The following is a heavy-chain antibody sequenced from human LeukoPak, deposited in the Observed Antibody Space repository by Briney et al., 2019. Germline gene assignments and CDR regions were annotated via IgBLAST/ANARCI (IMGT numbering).Heavy chain of an antibody. D-gene: IGHD2-2*01. Sequence: SVKVSCKASGGTFSSYAISWVRQAPGQELEWMGGIIPIFGTANYAQKFQGRVTITTDESTGTAYMELNSLRSEDTAVYYCARGTGYCSSTSCYVHWGQGTLVPVSS. CDR1: GGTFSSYA. CDR3: ARGTGYCSSTSCYVH. CDR2: IIPIFGTA. V-gene: IGHV1-69*05. J-gene: IGHJ4*02.